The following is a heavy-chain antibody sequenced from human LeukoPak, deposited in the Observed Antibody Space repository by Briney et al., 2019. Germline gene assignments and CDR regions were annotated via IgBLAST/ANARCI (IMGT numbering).Heavy chain of an antibody. CDR2: IYSSGDT. CDR3: ARHPDDYYYDRGAHFDY. V-gene: IGHV4-59*01. Sequence: SETLSLTCTVSGGSMSSYYWSWIRQPPGKGLEWIGHIYSSGDTNYNPSLKSRVSISVDTSKNQFSLKLSSVTAADTAVYYCARHPDDYYYDRGAHFDYWGQGTLVTVSS. J-gene: IGHJ4*02. CDR1: GGSMSSYY. D-gene: IGHD3-22*01.